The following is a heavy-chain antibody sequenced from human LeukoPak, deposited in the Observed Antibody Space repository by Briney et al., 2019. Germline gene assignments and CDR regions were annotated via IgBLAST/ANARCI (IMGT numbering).Heavy chain of an antibody. Sequence: GRSLRLSCAASGFTFSSYGRYWVRQAPGKGLEWVAVISYDGSNKYYADSVKGRFTISRDNSKNTLYLQMNSLRAEDTAVYYCAKILPDTVTADYWGQGTLVTVSS. CDR1: GFTFSSYG. D-gene: IGHD4-11*01. J-gene: IGHJ4*02. CDR3: AKILPDTVTADY. V-gene: IGHV3-30*18. CDR2: ISYDGSNK.